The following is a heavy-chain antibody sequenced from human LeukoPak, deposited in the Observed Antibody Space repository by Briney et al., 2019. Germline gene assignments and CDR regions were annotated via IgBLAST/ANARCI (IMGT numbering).Heavy chain of an antibody. CDR1: GFTFSSYG. V-gene: IGHV3-7*01. CDR2: INQDGSEK. Sequence: PGGSLRLSCAASGFTFSSYGMHWVRQAPGKGLEWGANINQDGSEKYYVDSVKGRFTISRDNAKNSLYLQMNSLRAEDTAVYYCARDPIGYSNYPDWGQGTLVTVSS. D-gene: IGHD4-11*01. CDR3: ARDPIGYSNYPD. J-gene: IGHJ4*02.